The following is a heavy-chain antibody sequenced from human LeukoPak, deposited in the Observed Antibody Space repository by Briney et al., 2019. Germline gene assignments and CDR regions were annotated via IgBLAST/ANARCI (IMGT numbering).Heavy chain of an antibody. J-gene: IGHJ4*02. CDR1: GGSISSHY. V-gene: IGHV4-59*11. CDR3: ARGGGDDFWSGYYPDY. CDR2: IYYSGST. Sequence: SETLSLTCTVSGGSISSHYWSWIRQPPGKGLEWIGYIYYSGSTNYNPSLKSRVTISVDTSKNQFSLKLSSVTAADTAVYYCARGGGDDFWSGYYPDYWGQGTLVTISS. D-gene: IGHD3-3*01.